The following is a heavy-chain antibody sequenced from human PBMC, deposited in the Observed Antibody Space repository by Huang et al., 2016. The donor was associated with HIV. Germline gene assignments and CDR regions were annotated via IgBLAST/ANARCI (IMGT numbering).Heavy chain of an antibody. CDR1: GVSISTYS. J-gene: IGHJ6*02. CDR3: ARENEFCGSTNCHHYYYGLDV. V-gene: IGHV4-4*07. CDR2: FYTSGNT. D-gene: IGHD2-2*01. Sequence: QVQLQESGPGLVKPSETLSLTCTVSGVSISTYSWSWIRQSAGKGLEWIGRFYTSGNTNYDPCLRSRVTMSVDTAKNQFALRLTSVTAADTAVYYCARENEFCGSTNCHHYYYGLDVWGQGTTVTVSS.